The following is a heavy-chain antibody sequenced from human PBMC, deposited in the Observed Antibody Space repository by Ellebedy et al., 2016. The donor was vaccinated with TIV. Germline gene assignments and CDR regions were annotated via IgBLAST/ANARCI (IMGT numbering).Heavy chain of an antibody. Sequence: PSETLSLTCVVYGGSFSGYYLTWIRQPPGKGLEWVGEITQGGSTYYNPSLKSRVTMSLDTSKDQFSLNLSSVTAADTAVYFCARGGYEPRMAYWGQGTLVTVSS. CDR3: ARGGYEPRMAY. CDR1: GGSFSGYY. D-gene: IGHD5-12*01. J-gene: IGHJ4*02. CDR2: ITQGGST. V-gene: IGHV4-34*01.